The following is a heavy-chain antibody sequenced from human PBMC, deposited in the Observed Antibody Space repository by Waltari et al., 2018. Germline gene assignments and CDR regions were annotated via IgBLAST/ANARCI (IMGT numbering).Heavy chain of an antibody. CDR3: VSGGWGFYFDY. V-gene: IGHV3-21*01. D-gene: IGHD7-27*01. Sequence: EVQLVESGGGLVKPGGTPRLSWGASGFSSRSYSMNWVRQAPGKGLEWVSSISSSTTYIHYADSVKGRFTISRDNAKNSLYLQMNSLRVEDTAVYYCVSGGWGFYFDYWGQGTVVTVSS. CDR1: GFSSRSYS. CDR2: ISSSTTYI. J-gene: IGHJ4*02.